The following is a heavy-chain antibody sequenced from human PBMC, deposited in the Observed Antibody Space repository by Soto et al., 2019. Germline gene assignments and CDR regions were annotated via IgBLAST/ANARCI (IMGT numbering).Heavy chain of an antibody. Sequence: QVQLVESGGGLVKPGGSLRLSCAAPGFTFSDYYMSWIRQAPGKGLEWVSYITSIDSTIYYADSVKGRFTISRDNAKNSLYLQMNSLRAEDTAIYYCARMGARCSSTSCYPFYYYMDVWGKGTTVTVSS. CDR3: ARMGARCSSTSCYPFYYYMDV. CDR2: ITSIDSTI. CDR1: GFTFSDYY. D-gene: IGHD2-2*01. J-gene: IGHJ6*03. V-gene: IGHV3-11*01.